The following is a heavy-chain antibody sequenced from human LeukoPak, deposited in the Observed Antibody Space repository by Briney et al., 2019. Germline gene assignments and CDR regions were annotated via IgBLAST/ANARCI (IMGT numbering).Heavy chain of an antibody. CDR3: ARDRRYYDTSGTVYYDAMDV. Sequence: SETLSLTCTVSGGSISSYYWSWIRQPPGKGLEWIGYIYYSGSTNYNPSLKSRVTISVDTSKNHFSLKLNSVTAADTAVYYCARDRRYYDTSGTVYYDAMDVWGQGTTVTVSS. CDR1: GGSISSYY. V-gene: IGHV4-59*01. CDR2: IYYSGST. J-gene: IGHJ6*02. D-gene: IGHD3-22*01.